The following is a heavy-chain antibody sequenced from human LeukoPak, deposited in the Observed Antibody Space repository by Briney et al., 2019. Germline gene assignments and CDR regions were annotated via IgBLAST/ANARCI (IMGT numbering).Heavy chain of an antibody. CDR1: GGSISSSSYY. Sequence: SETLSLTCTVSGGSISSSSYYWGWSRQPPGKWLEWIGSIYYSGSTSYNPSRKSRVTISVDTSKHQSPLTLSSVTAADTAVYYCARNSSGGWFDPWGQGTLVTVSS. CDR3: ARNSSGGWFDP. J-gene: IGHJ5*02. D-gene: IGHD6-19*01. CDR2: IYYSGST. V-gene: IGHV4-39*01.